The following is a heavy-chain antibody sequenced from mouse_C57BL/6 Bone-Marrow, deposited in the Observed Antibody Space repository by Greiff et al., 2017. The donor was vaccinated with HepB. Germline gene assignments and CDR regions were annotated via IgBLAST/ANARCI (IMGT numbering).Heavy chain of an antibody. Sequence: EVKLMESGEGLVKPGGSLKLSCAASGFTFSSYAMSWVRQTPEKRLEWVAYISSGGDYIYYADTVKGRFTISRDNARNTLYLQMSSLKSEDTAMYYCTRVGDVWFAYWGQGTLVTVSA. J-gene: IGHJ3*01. V-gene: IGHV5-9-1*02. CDR3: TRVGDVWFAY. D-gene: IGHD3-3*01. CDR2: ISSGGDYI. CDR1: GFTFSSYA.